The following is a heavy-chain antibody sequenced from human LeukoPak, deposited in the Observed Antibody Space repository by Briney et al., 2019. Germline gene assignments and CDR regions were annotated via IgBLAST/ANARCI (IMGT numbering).Heavy chain of an antibody. J-gene: IGHJ4*02. CDR2: ISAYNGNT. CDR3: AREAHITMVRGVTDY. CDR1: GYTFTSYG. Sequence: ASVKVSCKASGYTFTSYGISWVRQAPGQGLEWMGWISAYNGNTSYAQKLQGRVTMTTDTSTSTAYMELRSLRSDDTAVYYCAREAHITMVRGVTDYWGQGTLVTVSS. D-gene: IGHD3-10*01. V-gene: IGHV1-18*01.